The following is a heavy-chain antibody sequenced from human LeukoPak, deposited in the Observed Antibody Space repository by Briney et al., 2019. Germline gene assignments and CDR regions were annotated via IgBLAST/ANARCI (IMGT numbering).Heavy chain of an antibody. J-gene: IGHJ4*02. D-gene: IGHD3-3*01. CDR2: IYTSGST. CDR3: ARGSNDFWSGYYTFDY. V-gene: IGHV4-61*02. Sequence: SETLSLTCTVSGGSISSGSYYWSWIRQPAGKGLEWIGRIYTSGSTNYNPSLKSRVTISVDTSKNQFSLKLSSVTAADTAVYYCARGSNDFWSGYYTFDYWGQGTLVTVSS. CDR1: GGSISSGSYY.